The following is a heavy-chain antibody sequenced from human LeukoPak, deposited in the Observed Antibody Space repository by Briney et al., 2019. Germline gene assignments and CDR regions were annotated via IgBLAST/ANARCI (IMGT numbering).Heavy chain of an antibody. V-gene: IGHV1-69*01. CDR1: GGTFSSYA. J-gene: IGHJ4*02. CDR2: IIPIFGTA. D-gene: IGHD6-13*01. Sequence: SVKVSCKASGGTFSSYAISWVRQAPGQGLEWMGGIIPIFGTANYAQKFQGRVTITADESTSTAYMELSSLRTEDTAVYYCVRETIAAAGKFAYWGEGALVTVSS. CDR3: VRETIAAAGKFAY.